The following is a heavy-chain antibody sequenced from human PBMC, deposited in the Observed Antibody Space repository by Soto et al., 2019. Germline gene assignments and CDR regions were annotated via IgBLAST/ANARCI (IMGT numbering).Heavy chain of an antibody. Sequence: GGSLRLSCAASGFTFSGSAMHWVRQASGKGLEWVSAISGSGGSTYYADSVKGRFTISRDNSKNTLYLQMNSLRAEDTAVYYCAKEGGWELLSYFQHWGQGTLVTVSS. D-gene: IGHD1-26*01. V-gene: IGHV3-23*01. J-gene: IGHJ1*01. CDR3: AKEGGWELLSYFQH. CDR2: ISGSGGST. CDR1: GFTFSGSA.